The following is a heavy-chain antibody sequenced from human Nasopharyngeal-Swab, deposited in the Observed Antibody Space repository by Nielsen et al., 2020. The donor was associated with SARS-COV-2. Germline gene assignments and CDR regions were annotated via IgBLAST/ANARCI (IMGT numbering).Heavy chain of an antibody. Sequence: GGSLRLSCAASGFTFSSYSMNWVRQAPGKGLEWVSSISSSSRYKHYADSVKGRFTISSDNAKNSLYLQMNSLRAEDTAVYYCGRDDYVWGSYRYREYNWFDPWGQGTLVTVSS. J-gene: IGHJ5*02. D-gene: IGHD3-16*02. CDR2: ISSSSRYK. CDR3: GRDDYVWGSYRYREYNWFDP. V-gene: IGHV3-21*01. CDR1: GFTFSSYS.